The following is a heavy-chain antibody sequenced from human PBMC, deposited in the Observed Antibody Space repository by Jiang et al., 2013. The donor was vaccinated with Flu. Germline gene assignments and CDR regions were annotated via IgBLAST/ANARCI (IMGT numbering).Heavy chain of an antibody. CDR1: GYSFTRYW. CDR3: ARRRGGDYVGGFDV. J-gene: IGHJ3*01. CDR2: IYPADSDT. D-gene: IGHD4-23*01. Sequence: GAEVKKPGESLEISCKGSGYSFTRYWIGWVRQTPGKGLEWMGIIYPADSDTRYSPSFQGQVTFSVDKSMSTANLHWSSLKASDTAMYYCARRRGGDYVGGFDVWGQGTSGHRLF. V-gene: IGHV5-51*01.